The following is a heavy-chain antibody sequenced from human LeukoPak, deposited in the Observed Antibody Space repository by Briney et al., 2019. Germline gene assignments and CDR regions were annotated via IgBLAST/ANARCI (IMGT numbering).Heavy chain of an antibody. J-gene: IGHJ4*02. CDR3: ARVSFNSAEDYFDY. CDR1: GFTFSSYW. V-gene: IGHV3-7*01. D-gene: IGHD1-26*01. CDR2: IKQDGSEK. Sequence: GGSLRLSCAASGFTFSSYWMSWVRQAPGKGLEWVANIKQDGSEKYYVDSVKGRFTISRDNAKNSLYLQMNSLRAEDTAVYYCARVSFNSAEDYFDYWGQGTLVTVSS.